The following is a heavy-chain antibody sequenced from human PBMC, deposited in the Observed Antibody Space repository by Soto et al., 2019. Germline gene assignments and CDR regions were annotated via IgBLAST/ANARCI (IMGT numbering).Heavy chain of an antibody. V-gene: IGHV4-61*01. CDR2: IYYSGST. J-gene: IGHJ6*02. D-gene: IGHD2-21*02. Sequence: QVQLQESGPGLVKPSETLSLTCTVSGGSVSSGSYYWSWIRQPPGKGLEWIGYIYYSGSTNYNPSLKSRVTISVDTSKTQFSLKLSSVTAADTAVYYCAREYCGGDCYLYYYYGMDVWGQGTTVTVSS. CDR3: AREYCGGDCYLYYYYGMDV. CDR1: GGSVSSGSYY.